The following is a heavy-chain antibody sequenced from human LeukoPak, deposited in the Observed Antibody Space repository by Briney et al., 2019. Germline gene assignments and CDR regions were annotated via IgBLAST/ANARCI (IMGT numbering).Heavy chain of an antibody. J-gene: IGHJ4*02. CDR1: GGSISSYY. CDR2: IYYSGSA. Sequence: SETLSLTCTVSGGSISSYYWSWIRQPPGKGLEWIGYIYYSGSANYNPSLKSRVTISVDTSKNQFSLKLSSVTAADTAVYYCARGGYSYVFDYWGQGTLVTVSS. V-gene: IGHV4-59*08. D-gene: IGHD5-18*01. CDR3: ARGGYSYVFDY.